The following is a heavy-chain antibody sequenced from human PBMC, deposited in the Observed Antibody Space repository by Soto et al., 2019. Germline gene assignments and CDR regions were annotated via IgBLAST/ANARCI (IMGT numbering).Heavy chain of an antibody. D-gene: IGHD3-16*01. CDR2: IYYSGST. J-gene: IGHJ3*01. CDR3: ARIWGLDGFDF. CDR1: CCSISNYY. V-gene: IGHV4-59*08. Sequence: SETLSLTCIFSCCSISNYYWSWIRQPPGKGLEWIGYIYYSGSTNHNPSLQSRVTISVDTSKNQFSLKLSSVTAADTAVDYCARIWGLDGFDFWGQGTMVTVS.